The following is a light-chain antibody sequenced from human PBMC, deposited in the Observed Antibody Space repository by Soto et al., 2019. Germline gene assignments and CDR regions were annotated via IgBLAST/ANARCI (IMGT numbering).Light chain of an antibody. CDR1: QSVSSN. Sequence: EIVMTQSPATLSVSPGERATLSCRASQSVSSNLAWYQQKPGQAPRLLIYGASTSATGIPARFSGSGSGTDFTLTISGLQSEDFAVYYCQQYNNWPPFTFGPGTKVDIK. CDR2: GAS. CDR3: QQYNNWPPFT. V-gene: IGKV3-15*01. J-gene: IGKJ3*01.